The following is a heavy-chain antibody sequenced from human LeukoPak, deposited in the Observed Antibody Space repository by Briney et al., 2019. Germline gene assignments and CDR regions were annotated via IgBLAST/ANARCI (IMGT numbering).Heavy chain of an antibody. CDR1: GYSISSDYY. CDR2: IYHSGSA. CDR3: ARVKGDGDYVGYFDH. D-gene: IGHD4-17*01. Sequence: PSETLSLTCTVSGYSISSDYYWGWIRQPPGKGLEWIGTIYHSGSAYYNSSLKSRVTISLDTSKNQFSLKLSSVTAADTAVYYCARVKGDGDYVGYFDHWGQGTLVTVSS. V-gene: IGHV4-38-2*02. J-gene: IGHJ4*02.